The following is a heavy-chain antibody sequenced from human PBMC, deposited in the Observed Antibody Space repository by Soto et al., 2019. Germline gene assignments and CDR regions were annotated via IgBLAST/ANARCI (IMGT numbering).Heavy chain of an antibody. CDR3: ARSIVVVTALDY. V-gene: IGHV1-3*05. D-gene: IGHD2-21*02. CDR1: GYTFTSYA. Sequence: QVQLVQSGAEEKKPGASVKVSCKASGYTFTSYAMHWVRQAPGRRLEWMGWINAGNGNTKYSQKFQGRVTITRDTSASTAYMVLSSLRSEDTAVYYCARSIVVVTALDYWGQGTLVTVSS. J-gene: IGHJ4*02. CDR2: INAGNGNT.